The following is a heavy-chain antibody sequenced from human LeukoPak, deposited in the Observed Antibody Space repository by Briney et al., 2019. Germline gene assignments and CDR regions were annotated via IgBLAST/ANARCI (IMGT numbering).Heavy chain of an antibody. J-gene: IGHJ6*02. CDR3: ATMRRGSGWYADV. CDR2: IWFDGSDK. D-gene: IGHD6-19*01. V-gene: IGHV3-33*08. CDR1: GFTFSSYA. Sequence: GGSLRLSCAASGFTFSSYAMSWVRQAPGKGLEWVAVIWFDGSDKKYADSVKGRFTISRDNSKSTLYLQMNSLRAEDTAVYYCATMRRGSGWYADVWGQGTPVTVSS.